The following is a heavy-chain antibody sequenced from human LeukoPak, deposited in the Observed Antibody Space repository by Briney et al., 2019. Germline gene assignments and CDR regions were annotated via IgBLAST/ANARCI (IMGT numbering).Heavy chain of an antibody. V-gene: IGHV1-69*05. Sequence: ASVKVSCXASGGTFSSYAISWVRQAPGQGLEWMGGIIPIFGTANYAQKFQGRVTITTDESTSTAYMELSSLRSEDTAVYYCARTPRFVDAFDIWGQGTMVTVSS. CDR2: IIPIFGTA. D-gene: IGHD3-10*01. J-gene: IGHJ3*02. CDR1: GGTFSSYA. CDR3: ARTPRFVDAFDI.